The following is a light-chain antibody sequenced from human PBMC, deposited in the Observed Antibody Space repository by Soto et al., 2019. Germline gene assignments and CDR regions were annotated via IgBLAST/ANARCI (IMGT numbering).Light chain of an antibody. CDR1: QSISSW. J-gene: IGKJ1*01. V-gene: IGKV1-5*03. CDR2: KAS. Sequence: DIQMTQSPSTLSASVGDRVTITCRASQSISSWLAWYQQKPGKAPKLLIYKASSLASGVPSRFSGSGSGPELNLTISSLQPDDFAAYYCQQYNSYWTFGQGTKVEIK. CDR3: QQYNSYWT.